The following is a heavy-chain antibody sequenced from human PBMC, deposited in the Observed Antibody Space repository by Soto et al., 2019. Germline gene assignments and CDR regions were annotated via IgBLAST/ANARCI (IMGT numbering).Heavy chain of an antibody. J-gene: IGHJ6*02. V-gene: IGHV3-21*01. CDR2: ISSSSSYI. CDR1: GFTFSSYS. Sequence: EVQLVESGGGLVKPGGSLRLSCAASGFTFSSYSMNWVRQAPGKGLEWVSSISSSSSYIYYADSVKGRFTISRDNAKNSLYLQMNSLRAEDTAVYYCARDPDISIITMIGYYGMDVWGQGTTVTVSS. CDR3: ARDPDISIITMIGYYGMDV. D-gene: IGHD3-22*01.